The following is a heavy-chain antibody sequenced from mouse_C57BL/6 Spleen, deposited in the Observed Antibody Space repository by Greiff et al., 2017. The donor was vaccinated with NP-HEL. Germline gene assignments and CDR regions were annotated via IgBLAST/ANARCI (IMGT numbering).Heavy chain of an antibody. V-gene: IGHV1-81*01. Sequence: QVQLQQSGAELARPGASVKLSCKASGYTFTSYGISWVKQRTGQGLEWIGEIYPRSGNTYYNEQFKGKAKLTADKSSSTAYMELRILTSEDSAVYFCARCEDAYYYVSSYGFAYWGQGTLVTVSA. CDR3: ARCEDAYYYVSSYGFAY. CDR1: GYTFTSYG. D-gene: IGHD1-1*01. J-gene: IGHJ3*01. CDR2: IYPRSGNT.